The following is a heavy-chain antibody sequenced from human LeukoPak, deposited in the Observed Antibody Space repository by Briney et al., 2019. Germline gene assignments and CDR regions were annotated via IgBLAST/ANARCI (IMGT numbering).Heavy chain of an antibody. D-gene: IGHD5-24*01. CDR1: RFTFSSNV. J-gene: IGHJ4*02. Sequence: GGSLRLSCAASRFTFSSNVMHWVRQAPGKGLEWVAVISYDGSNKYYADSVKGRFTISRDNSKNTLYLQMNSLRAEDTAVFYCARGGLQFFPYFDFWGQGTLVTVSS. CDR3: ARGGLQFFPYFDF. V-gene: IGHV3-30-3*01. CDR2: ISYDGSNK.